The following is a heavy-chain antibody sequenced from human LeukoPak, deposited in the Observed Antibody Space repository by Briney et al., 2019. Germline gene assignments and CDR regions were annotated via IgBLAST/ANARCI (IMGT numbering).Heavy chain of an antibody. CDR2: IYYSVST. J-gene: IGHJ4*02. V-gene: IGHV4-31*03. Sequence: PSETLSLTCTVSGGSISSGGYYWSWIRQHPGKGLEWIGYIYYSVSTYYNPSLKSRVTISVDTSKNQFSLKLSSVTAADTAVYYCAGTILPDYYDSSGYSSSFDYWGQGTLVTVSS. CDR3: AGTILPDYYDSSGYSSSFDY. D-gene: IGHD3-22*01. CDR1: GGSISSGGYY.